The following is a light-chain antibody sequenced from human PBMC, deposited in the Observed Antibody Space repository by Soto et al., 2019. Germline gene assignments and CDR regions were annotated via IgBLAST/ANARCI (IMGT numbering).Light chain of an antibody. CDR2: AAS. V-gene: IGKV1-9*01. CDR1: QGISSY. CDR3: QQSYSTPRT. J-gene: IGKJ1*01. Sequence: DIQLTQSPSFLSASVGDRVTITCRASQGISSYLAWYQQKPGKAPNLLIYAASTLQSGVPSRFSGSGSGTEFTLTISSLQPEDFATYYCQQSYSTPRTFGQGTKVDIK.